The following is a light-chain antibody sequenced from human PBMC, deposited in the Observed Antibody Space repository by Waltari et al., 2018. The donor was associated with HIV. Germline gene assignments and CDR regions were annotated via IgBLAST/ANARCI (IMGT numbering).Light chain of an antibody. CDR1: CSDVGSYNL. V-gene: IGLV2-23*01. CDR3: CSYAGSSTLV. J-gene: IGLJ3*02. CDR2: EGS. Sequence: QSALTQPASASGSPGQSITISCTGTCSDVGSYNLVSWYQQHPGKAPKLMIYEGSKRPSGVSNRFSGSKSGNTASRTISGLQAEDEADYYCCSYAGSSTLVFGGGTKLTVL.